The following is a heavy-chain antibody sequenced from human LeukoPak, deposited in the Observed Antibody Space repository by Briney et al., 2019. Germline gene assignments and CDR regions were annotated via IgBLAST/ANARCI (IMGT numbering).Heavy chain of an antibody. CDR2: INPNSGGT. D-gene: IGHD3-16*01. CDR1: GYTFTDYY. CDR3: ARDGALDF. Sequence: ASVKFSCTASGYTFTDYYIHWVRRAPGQGLEWMGWINPNSGGTKYAQKFPGRVTLTRDTSISTAYMERRGLRSDDTAAYYCARDGALDFWGQGTLVTVSS. V-gene: IGHV1-2*02. J-gene: IGHJ4*02.